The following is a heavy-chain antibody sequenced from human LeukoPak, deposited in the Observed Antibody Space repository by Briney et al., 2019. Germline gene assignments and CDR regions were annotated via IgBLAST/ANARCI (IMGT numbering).Heavy chain of an antibody. Sequence: RRASVKVSCKASGYTFTNYYMHWVRQAPGQGLEWMGIINPSGGSTTYAQNFQGRVTMTRDTSTSTVHMELSSLRSEDTAVYYCARDGVATNGVGFDYWGQGTLVTVSS. J-gene: IGHJ4*02. CDR1: GYTFTNYY. V-gene: IGHV1-46*01. CDR2: INPSGGST. D-gene: IGHD5-12*01. CDR3: ARDGVATNGVGFDY.